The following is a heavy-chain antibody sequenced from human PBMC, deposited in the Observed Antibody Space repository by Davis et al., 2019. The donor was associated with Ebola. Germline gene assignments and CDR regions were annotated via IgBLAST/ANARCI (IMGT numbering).Heavy chain of an antibody. CDR2: IKTKTDGGAT. J-gene: IGHJ4*02. D-gene: IGHD6-19*01. CDR1: GFTFSNAW. V-gene: IGHV3-15*07. Sequence: GESLKISCVASGFTFSNAWMNWVRQAPGKGLEWVGRIKTKTDGGATDYAAPVKGSFTISSDDSENTLYLKMNSLKTEDTGVYYCTSSGWYGENWGQGTLVTVSS. CDR3: TSSGWYGEN.